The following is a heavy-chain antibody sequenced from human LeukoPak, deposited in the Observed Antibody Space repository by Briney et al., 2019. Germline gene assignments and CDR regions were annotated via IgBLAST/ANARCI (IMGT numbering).Heavy chain of an antibody. CDR2: INPNSGGT. D-gene: IGHD1-26*01. Sequence: ASVKVSCKASGYTFTGYYMHWVRQAPGQGLEWMGWINPNSGGTNYAQKFQGWVTMTRDTSISTAYMELSRLRSDDTAVYYCARDPRRGKLSSGSLDYWGQGTLVTVSS. J-gene: IGHJ4*02. V-gene: IGHV1-2*04. CDR3: ARDPRRGKLSSGSLDY. CDR1: GYTFTGYY.